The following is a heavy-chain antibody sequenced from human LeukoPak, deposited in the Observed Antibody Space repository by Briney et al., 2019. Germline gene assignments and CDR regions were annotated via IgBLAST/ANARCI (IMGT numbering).Heavy chain of an antibody. Sequence: GGSLRLSCAASGFTFSSYSMNWVRQAPGKGLEWVSTISSGSSYIYYADSVKGRFTISRDNAKNSLYLQMNSLRDEDTAVYYCARVYSSGWYGIWDYWGQGTLVTVSS. CDR3: ARVYSSGWYGIWDY. J-gene: IGHJ4*02. D-gene: IGHD6-19*01. CDR1: GFTFSSYS. V-gene: IGHV3-21*01. CDR2: ISSGSSYI.